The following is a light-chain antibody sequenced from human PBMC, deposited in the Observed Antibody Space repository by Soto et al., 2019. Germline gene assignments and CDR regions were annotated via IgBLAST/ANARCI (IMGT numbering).Light chain of an antibody. J-gene: IGLJ1*01. CDR3: SSYTSSIPPYV. CDR2: EVS. CDR1: ITDIGAYNY. Sequence: QSALTQPASVSGSPGQSITISCTGTITDIGAYNYVSWYQQHPGKAPKLLIYEVSSRPSGVSNRFSGSKSGNAAYLTISGLQADDEAEYYCSSYTSSIPPYVFGTGTKLTVL. V-gene: IGLV2-14*01.